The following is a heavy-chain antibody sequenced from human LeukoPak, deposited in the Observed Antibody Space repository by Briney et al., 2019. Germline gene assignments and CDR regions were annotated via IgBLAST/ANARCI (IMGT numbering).Heavy chain of an antibody. J-gene: IGHJ4*02. D-gene: IGHD2-2*01. V-gene: IGHV3-7*01. CDR3: ATGRSCTTCYLPDY. Sequence: GGSLRLSCAVSGITFSDYWMTWVRQAPGNGLEWVANINQNGGENYYVDSVKGRFTISRDNTKNSVYLQMNSLRAEDTAVYYCATGRSCTTCYLPDYWGQGTLVTVSS. CDR1: GITFSDYW. CDR2: INQNGGEN.